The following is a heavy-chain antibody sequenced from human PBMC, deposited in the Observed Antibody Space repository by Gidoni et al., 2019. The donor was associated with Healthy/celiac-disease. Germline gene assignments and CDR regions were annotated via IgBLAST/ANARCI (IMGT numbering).Heavy chain of an antibody. CDR2: INHSGST. Sequence: QVHLQQRGAGLLKPSETLSLTCAVYGGSFSGYSWGWFRRPPGKGLKWIGAINHSGSTNYNPTLKNRVTISVDTSKNQFSLEVSSVNAADTAVYYCARSEYDIWSQGTLVTVSS. CDR1: GGSFSGYS. CDR3: ARSEYDI. D-gene: IGHD3-9*01. V-gene: IGHV4-34*01. J-gene: IGHJ4*02.